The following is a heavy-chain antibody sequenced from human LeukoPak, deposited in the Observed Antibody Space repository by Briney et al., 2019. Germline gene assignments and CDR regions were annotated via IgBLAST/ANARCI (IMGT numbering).Heavy chain of an antibody. V-gene: IGHV3-21*01. CDR1: GFTFSSYS. CDR2: ISSSSSYI. Sequence: PGGSLRLSCAASGFTFSSYSMNWVSQAPGKGLEWVSSISSSSSYIYYADSVKGRFTISRDNAKNSLYLQMNSLRAEDTAVYYCARGGDGYNSLGDFDYWGQGTLVTVSS. CDR3: ARGGDGYNSLGDFDY. D-gene: IGHD5-24*01. J-gene: IGHJ4*02.